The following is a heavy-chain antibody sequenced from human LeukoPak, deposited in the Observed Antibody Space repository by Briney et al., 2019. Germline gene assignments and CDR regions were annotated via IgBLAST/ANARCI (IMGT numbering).Heavy chain of an antibody. CDR2: IYYSGST. CDR3: ASKYSSSWTDY. CDR1: GGSISSGDYY. Sequence: PSETLSLTCTVSGGSISSGDYYWSWICQPPGKGLEWIGYIYYSGSTYYNPSLKSRVTISVDTSKNQFSLKLSSVTAADTAVYYCASKYSSSWTDYWGQGTLVTVSS. J-gene: IGHJ4*02. V-gene: IGHV4-30-4*01. D-gene: IGHD6-13*01.